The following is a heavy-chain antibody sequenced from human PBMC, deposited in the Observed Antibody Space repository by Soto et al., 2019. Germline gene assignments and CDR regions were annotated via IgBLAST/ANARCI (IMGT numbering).Heavy chain of an antibody. Sequence: SETLSLTCAVSSGSISSSNWWSWVRQPPGKGLEWIGEIYHSGSTNYNPSLKGRVTISVDKSKNQFSLKLSSVTAADTAVYYCARFSSSYFYRSGINARWAQGTLVTVSS. V-gene: IGHV4-4*02. D-gene: IGHD3-10*01. CDR2: IYHSGST. CDR3: ARFSSSYFYRSGINAR. CDR1: SGSISSSNW. J-gene: IGHJ4*02.